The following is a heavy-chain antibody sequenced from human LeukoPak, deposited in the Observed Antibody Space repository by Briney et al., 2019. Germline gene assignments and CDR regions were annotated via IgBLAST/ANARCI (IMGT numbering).Heavy chain of an antibody. D-gene: IGHD4-17*01. J-gene: IGHJ4*02. CDR1: GVSISSGGYS. CDR3: ARGADYGDYEGVFDY. V-gene: IGHV4-30-2*01. Sequence: SETLSLTCAVSGVSISSGGYSWSWIRQPPGKGLEWIGYIYHSGSTYYNPSLKSRVTISVDRSKNQFSLKLSSVTAADTAVYYCARGADYGDYEGVFDYWGQGTLVTVSS. CDR2: IYHSGST.